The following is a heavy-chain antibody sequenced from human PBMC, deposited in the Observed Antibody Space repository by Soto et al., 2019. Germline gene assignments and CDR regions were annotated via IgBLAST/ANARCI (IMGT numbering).Heavy chain of an antibody. CDR1: GGSFSGYY. CDR2: INPSGST. D-gene: IGHD4-17*01. J-gene: IGHJ6*02. Sequence: SGTLSLTCAVYGGSFSGYYWSWIRQPPGKGLEWIGEINPSGSTNYNPPLKSRVTISVDTSKNQFPLELRSVTAADTAVYYCARGHAKTVTRNYYYAMDLWGQGTTVTGS. CDR3: ARGHAKTVTRNYYYAMDL. V-gene: IGHV4-34*01.